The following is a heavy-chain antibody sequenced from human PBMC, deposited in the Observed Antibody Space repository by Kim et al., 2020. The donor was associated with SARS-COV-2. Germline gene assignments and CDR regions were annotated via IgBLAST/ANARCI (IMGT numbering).Heavy chain of an antibody. V-gene: IGHV3-23*01. CDR2: ISGSGGST. J-gene: IGHJ4*02. Sequence: GGSLRLSCAASGFTFSSYAMSWVRQAPGKGLEWVSAISGSGGSTYYADSVKGRFTISRDNSKNTLYLHMNSLRAEDTAVYYCAKGVGQQLVRVAANWGQGTLVTVSS. CDR3: AKGVGQQLVRVAAN. D-gene: IGHD6-13*01. CDR1: GFTFSSYA.